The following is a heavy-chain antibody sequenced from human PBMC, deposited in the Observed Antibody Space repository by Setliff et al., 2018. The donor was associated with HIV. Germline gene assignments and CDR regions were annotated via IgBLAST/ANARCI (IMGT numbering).Heavy chain of an antibody. J-gene: IGHJ4*02. CDR3: VTSSSWSSRLNF. CDR1: GGPLSGHY. V-gene: IGHV4-34*01. Sequence: PSETLSLTCAVYGGPLSGHYWSWTRQPPGQGLEWIGETSHSGKTNYNPSLKSRVTISVDTSKNQFSLKLTSVTAADTAVYYCVTSSSWSSRLNFWGPGMLVTVSS. D-gene: IGHD2-2*01. CDR2: TSHSGKT.